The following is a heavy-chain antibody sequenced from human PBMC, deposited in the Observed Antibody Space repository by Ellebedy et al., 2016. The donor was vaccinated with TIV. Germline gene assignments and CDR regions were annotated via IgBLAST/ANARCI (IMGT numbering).Heavy chain of an antibody. CDR1: GFTFSSYA. CDR3: AKGRGGGSDSSAPRYYFDS. D-gene: IGHD6-19*01. V-gene: IGHV3-23*01. Sequence: PGGSLRLSCAASGFTFSSYAMSWVRQAPGKGLEWVSTISSTGSRTYYADSVEGRFLISRDISKRTLYLQMNSLRAEDTAVYYCAKGRGGGSDSSAPRYYFDSWGLGTLVTVSS. J-gene: IGHJ4*01. CDR2: ISSTGSRT.